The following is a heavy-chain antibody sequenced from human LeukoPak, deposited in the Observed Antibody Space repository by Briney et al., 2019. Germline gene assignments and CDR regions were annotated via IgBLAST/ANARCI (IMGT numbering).Heavy chain of an antibody. Sequence: GGSLRLSCAASGFTFSTYSMNWVRRATGEGLEWGSSITTSSDYIYYAGSLKGRFTISRDNAKNSLYLHMNSLRPDDTAVYYCARGRSITILRGVAISDGFDIWGQGTKVTVS. CDR1: GFTFSTYS. D-gene: IGHD3-10*01. J-gene: IGHJ3*02. V-gene: IGHV3-21*06. CDR2: ITTSSDYI. CDR3: ARGRSITILRGVAISDGFDI.